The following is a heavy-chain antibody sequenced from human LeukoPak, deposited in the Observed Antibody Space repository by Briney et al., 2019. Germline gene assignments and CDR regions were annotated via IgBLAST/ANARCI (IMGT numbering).Heavy chain of an antibody. V-gene: IGHV3-23*01. J-gene: IGHJ2*01. CDR2: ISGSGDYT. Sequence: PGGSLRLSCAASGFTFKYYAMTWVRQAPGKGLEWVSSISGSGDYTYYADSVKGRFTISRDNSKDTLYLQVNSLRAEDMAVFYCAKGQDANYLPLDLWGRGTLVTVSS. CDR3: AKGQDANYLPLDL. CDR1: GFTFKYYA. D-gene: IGHD4/OR15-4a*01.